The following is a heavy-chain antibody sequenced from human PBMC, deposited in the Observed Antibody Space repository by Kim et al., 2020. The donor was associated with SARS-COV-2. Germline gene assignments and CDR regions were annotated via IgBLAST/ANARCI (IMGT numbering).Heavy chain of an antibody. CDR2: INPDTGGT. J-gene: IGHJ4*02. CDR3: AATGDY. CDR1: GNSFTGYY. V-gene: IGHV1-2*06. D-gene: IGHD1-26*01. Sequence: ASVKVSCKASGNSFTGYYLYWVRQAPGQGLEWMGRINPDTGGTTYAQKFQGRVKMTRDTSINTAYLELSRLTSDDTALYYCAATGDYWGQGTLVTVSS.